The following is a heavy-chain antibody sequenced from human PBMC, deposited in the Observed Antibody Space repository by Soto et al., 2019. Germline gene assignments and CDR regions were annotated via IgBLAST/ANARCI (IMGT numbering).Heavy chain of an antibody. Sequence: GGSLRLSCAASGFTVSSNYMSWVRQAPGKGLEWVSVIYSGGSTYYADSVKGRFTISRHNSKNTLYLQMNSLRAEDTAVYYCASKLGDYDRYYYYYMDVWGKGTTVTVSS. J-gene: IGHJ6*03. CDR1: GFTVSSNY. CDR3: ASKLGDYDRYYYYYMDV. V-gene: IGHV3-53*04. CDR2: IYSGGST. D-gene: IGHD4-17*01.